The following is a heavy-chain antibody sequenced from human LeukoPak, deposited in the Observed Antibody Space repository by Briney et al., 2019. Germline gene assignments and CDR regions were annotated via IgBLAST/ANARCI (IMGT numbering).Heavy chain of an antibody. J-gene: IGHJ3*02. CDR2: ISSSGSTI. CDR1: GFTFSDYY. CDR3: ARDLGITGTTDDAFDI. V-gene: IGHV3-11*04. D-gene: IGHD1-7*01. Sequence: GGSLRLSCAASGFTFSDYYMSWIRQAPGKGLEWVSYISSSGSTIYYADSVKGRFTISRDNAKNSLYLQMNSLRAEDTAVYYCARDLGITGTTDDAFDIWGQGTMVTVSS.